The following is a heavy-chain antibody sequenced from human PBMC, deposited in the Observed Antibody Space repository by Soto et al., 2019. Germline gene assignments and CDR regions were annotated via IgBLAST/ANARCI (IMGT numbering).Heavy chain of an antibody. D-gene: IGHD3-22*01. V-gene: IGHV1-18*01. J-gene: IGHJ3*02. CDR2: ISAYNGNT. CDR3: AITYYYDSSGYVWDI. Sequence: ASVKVSCKASGYTFTSYGISWVRQAPGQGLEWMGWISAYNGNTNYAQKLQGRVTKTTDTSTSTAYMELRSLRSDDTAVYYCAITYYYDSSGYVWDIWGQGTMVTVSS. CDR1: GYTFTSYG.